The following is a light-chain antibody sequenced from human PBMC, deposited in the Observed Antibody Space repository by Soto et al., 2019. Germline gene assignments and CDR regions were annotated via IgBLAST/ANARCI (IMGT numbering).Light chain of an antibody. V-gene: IGKV1-33*01. J-gene: IGKJ5*01. CDR1: QNINNY. CDR2: DAS. CDR3: QQYENLPT. Sequence: DIQMTQSHSSLSASVVDRVTITCQASQNINNYLNWYQQKPGRAPKLLIYDASNLEAGVPSRFRGSGSGTDFTFTISRLQPEDIATYYCQQYENLPTFGQGTRLEIK.